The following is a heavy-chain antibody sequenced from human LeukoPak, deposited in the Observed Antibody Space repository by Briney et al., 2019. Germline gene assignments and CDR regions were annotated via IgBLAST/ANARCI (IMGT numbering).Heavy chain of an antibody. D-gene: IGHD1-14*01. Sequence: GRSLRLSCAASGFTFSSYCMHWVRQAPGKGLEWVAVISYDGSNKYYADSVQGRFTISRDNSKNTLYLQMNSLRAEDTAVYYCAKAEGDYYYYGMDVWGQGTTVTVSS. CDR3: AKAEGDYYYYGMDV. J-gene: IGHJ6*02. V-gene: IGHV3-30*18. CDR2: ISYDGSNK. CDR1: GFTFSSYC.